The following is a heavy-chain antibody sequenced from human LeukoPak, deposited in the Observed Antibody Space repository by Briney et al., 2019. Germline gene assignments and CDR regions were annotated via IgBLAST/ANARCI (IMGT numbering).Heavy chain of an antibody. CDR3: AKSKFATSGYDGSLDC. V-gene: IGHV3-23*01. J-gene: IGHJ4*02. CDR2: ISGRGTTS. Sequence: GGSLRLSCAASGFTFNNDALTWVRQAPGKGLEWVSGISGRGTTSYDADSVKGRFTISSDNSRTTLYLQMNSLRAEDTAVYYCAKSKFATSGYDGSLDCWGQGTLVTVSS. CDR1: GFTFNNDA. D-gene: IGHD5-12*01.